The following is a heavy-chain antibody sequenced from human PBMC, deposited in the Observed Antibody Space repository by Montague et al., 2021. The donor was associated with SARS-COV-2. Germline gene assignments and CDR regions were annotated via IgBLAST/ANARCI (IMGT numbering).Heavy chain of an antibody. Sequence: TLSLTCTVSGGSISSGNFYWSCIRQPAGKGLECVGLIYTGWNPNNNPSLKSRVTISDDTSKNQFSLKLSSVTAADTAVYYCASVYTVTYYFDYWGRRTLVSVSS. CDR3: ASVYTVTYYFDY. J-gene: IGHJ4*02. D-gene: IGHD4-17*01. CDR2: IYTGWNP. V-gene: IGHV4-61*02. CDR1: GGSISSGNFY.